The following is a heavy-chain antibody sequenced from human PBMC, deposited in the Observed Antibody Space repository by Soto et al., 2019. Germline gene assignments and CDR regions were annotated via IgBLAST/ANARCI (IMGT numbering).Heavy chain of an antibody. CDR1: GGTFSSYT. J-gene: IGHJ6*02. Sequence: QVQLVQSGAEVKKPGSSVKVSCKASGGTFSSYTISWVRQAPGQGLEWMGRIIPIIGIANYAQKFQGTVTLTEDKSTSAANMELSSLSSEETAVYICGTECSSASRVPEYYYYYGMDVWGQGATVNVSS. CDR3: GTECSSASRVPEYYYYYGMDV. CDR2: IIPIIGIA. V-gene: IGHV1-69*08. D-gene: IGHD2-15*01.